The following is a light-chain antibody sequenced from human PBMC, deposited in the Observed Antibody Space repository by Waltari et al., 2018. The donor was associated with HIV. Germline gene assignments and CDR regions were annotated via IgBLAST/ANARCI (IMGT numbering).Light chain of an antibody. V-gene: IGKV3-15*01. Sequence: EIVMTQSPATLSVSPGERATLSCRASQSVSSKLGWYQQKPGQAPRLLISDASTRATGIPARFSGSGSGTEFTLTISSLQSEDFAVYYCQQYNNWPQTFGQGTKLEIK. CDR2: DAS. J-gene: IGKJ2*01. CDR1: QSVSSK. CDR3: QQYNNWPQT.